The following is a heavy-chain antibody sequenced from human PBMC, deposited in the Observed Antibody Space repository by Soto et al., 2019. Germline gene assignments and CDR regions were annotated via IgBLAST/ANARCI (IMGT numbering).Heavy chain of an antibody. CDR1: GFIFDDYA. V-gene: IGHV3-9*01. CDR3: AKVCCPWYHYYSSGWSDAFDI. CDR2: ISWDSDSL. J-gene: IGHJ3*02. D-gene: IGHD3-22*01. Sequence: EVQLVESGGGLVQPGRSLRLSCAASGFIFDDYAMHWVRQAPGKGLEWVSGISWDSDSLGYAGSVKGRFTISRDNAKNSLYLQMNSLRVEVTALYYCAKVCCPWYHYYSSGWSDAFDIWGQGTVVTVSS.